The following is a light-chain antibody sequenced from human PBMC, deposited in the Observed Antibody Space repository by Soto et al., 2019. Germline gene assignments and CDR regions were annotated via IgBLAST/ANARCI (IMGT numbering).Light chain of an antibody. CDR2: SDS. V-gene: IGKV3-20*01. Sequence: LVLTQSPGTLSLSPGERATLSCRASQSVGSDLLAWYQQKPGQAPRLLISSDSRRARGIPVSFSGSASGTDFTRIISRVGAEDSSLYWYQQYQSSPTFGRGTKVEIK. CDR3: QQYQSSPT. CDR1: QSVGSDL. J-gene: IGKJ4*01.